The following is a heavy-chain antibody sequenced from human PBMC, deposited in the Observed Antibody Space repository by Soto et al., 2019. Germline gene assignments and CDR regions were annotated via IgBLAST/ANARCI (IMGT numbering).Heavy chain of an antibody. V-gene: IGHV4-34*01. CDR3: ARVGALGSSSCFDY. J-gene: IGHJ4*02. CDR2: LNHSGST. D-gene: IGHD6-13*01. Sequence: VQLQQWGAGLLKPSETLSLTCAVSGGSFSGHYWSWIRQPPGKGLEWIGELNHSGSTNYNPSLKSRVTISVDTSKNQFSLKLSSVTAADTAVYFCARVGALGSSSCFDYWGQGTLVTVSS. CDR1: GGSFSGHY.